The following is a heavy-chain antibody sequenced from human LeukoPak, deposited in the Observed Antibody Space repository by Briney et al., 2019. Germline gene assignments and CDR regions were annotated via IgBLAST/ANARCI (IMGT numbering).Heavy chain of an antibody. J-gene: IGHJ4*02. CDR1: GFTFSRYS. V-gene: IGHV3-30-3*01. D-gene: IGHD1-26*01. Sequence: PGRSLRLSCSASGFTFSRYSMHWVRQAPGKGLDWVALISHDGSNKNNADSVKGRFTISRDDSKNTLYLQMNSLRAEDTAVYYCAKDPRELGERYFDYWGQGTLVTVSS. CDR2: ISHDGSNK. CDR3: AKDPRELGERYFDY.